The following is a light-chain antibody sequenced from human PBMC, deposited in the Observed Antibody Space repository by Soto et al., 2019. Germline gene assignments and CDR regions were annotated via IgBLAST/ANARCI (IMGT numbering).Light chain of an antibody. CDR3: GTWDSRLSADV. CDR1: GSNIGNNY. CDR2: DND. J-gene: IGLJ1*01. V-gene: IGLV1-51*01. Sequence: QSVLTHSPSVSAAPGQKVTISCSGSGSNIGNNYVSWYQQLPGTAPKLLIYDNDKRPSGIPDRFSGSTSGTSATLGITGLQTGDEADYYCGTWDSRLSADVFGTGTQLTVL.